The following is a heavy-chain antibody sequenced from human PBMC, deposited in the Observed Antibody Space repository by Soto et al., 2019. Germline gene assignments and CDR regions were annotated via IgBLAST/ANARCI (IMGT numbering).Heavy chain of an antibody. J-gene: IGHJ6*02. CDR2: IIPIFGTA. CDR3: ARGEADCSGGSCYGGKARVVYYYYGRDD. Sequence: GASVKVSCKASGGTFSSYAISWVRQAPGQGLEWMGGIIPIFGTANYAQKFQGRVTITADESTSTAYMELSSLRSEGTAVYYCARGEADCSGGSCYGGKARVVYYYYGRDDWGQGTTVTVSS. D-gene: IGHD2-15*01. CDR1: GGTFSSYA. V-gene: IGHV1-69*13.